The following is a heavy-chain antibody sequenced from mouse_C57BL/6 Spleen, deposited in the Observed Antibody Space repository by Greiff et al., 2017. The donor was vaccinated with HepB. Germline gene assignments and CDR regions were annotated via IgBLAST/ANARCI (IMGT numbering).Heavy chain of an antibody. J-gene: IGHJ1*03. Sequence: EVMLVESGGGLVKPGGSLKLSCAASGFTFSSYAMSWVRQTPEKRLEWVATISDGGSYTYYPDNVKGRFTISRDNAKNNLYLQMSHLKSEDTAMYYCARLSSYGYFDVWGTGTTVTVSS. D-gene: IGHD1-1*01. CDR1: GFTFSSYA. V-gene: IGHV5-4*03. CDR3: ARLSSYGYFDV. CDR2: ISDGGSYT.